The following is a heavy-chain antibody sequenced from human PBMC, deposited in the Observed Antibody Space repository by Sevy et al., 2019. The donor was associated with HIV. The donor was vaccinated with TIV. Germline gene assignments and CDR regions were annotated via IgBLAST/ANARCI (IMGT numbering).Heavy chain of an antibody. Sequence: GGSLRLSCAASGFTFSSYAMRWVRQAPGKGLEWVSAISGSGGSTYYADSVKGRFTISRDNSKNTLYLQMNSLRAEDTAVYYCAKPGYCSGGSCYSGQGGLDYWGQGTLVTVSS. CDR2: ISGSGGST. V-gene: IGHV3-23*01. D-gene: IGHD2-15*01. J-gene: IGHJ4*02. CDR1: GFTFSSYA. CDR3: AKPGYCSGGSCYSGQGGLDY.